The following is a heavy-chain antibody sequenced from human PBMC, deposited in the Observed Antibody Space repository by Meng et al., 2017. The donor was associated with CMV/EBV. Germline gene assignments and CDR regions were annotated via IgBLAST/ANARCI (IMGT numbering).Heavy chain of an antibody. CDR2: ISGGST. D-gene: IGHD6-13*01. CDR1: GFTVSSNE. V-gene: IGHV3-38-3*01. CDR3: LFLELKSIAAAGGGWFDP. J-gene: IGHJ5*02. Sequence: GESLKISCAASGFTVSSNEMSWVRQAPGKGLEWVSSISGGSTYYADSRKGRFTISRDNSKNTLHLQMNSLRAEDTAVYCILFLELKSIAAAGGGWFDPWGQGTLVTVSS.